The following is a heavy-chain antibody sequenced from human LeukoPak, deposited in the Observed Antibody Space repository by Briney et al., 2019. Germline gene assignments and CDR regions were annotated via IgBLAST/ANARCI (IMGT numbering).Heavy chain of an antibody. CDR2: ISSRGSTI. D-gene: IGHD3-22*01. CDR3: ARAFSSGYSYYFDY. CDR1: GFTFSNYE. V-gene: IGHV3-48*03. Sequence: HPGGSLRLSCAASGFTFSNYEMNWVRQAPGKGLEWVSYISSRGSTIYYADSVKGRFTISRDNAQNSLYLQMNSLRAEDTAVYYCARAFSSGYSYYFDYWGQGTLVTVSS. J-gene: IGHJ4*02.